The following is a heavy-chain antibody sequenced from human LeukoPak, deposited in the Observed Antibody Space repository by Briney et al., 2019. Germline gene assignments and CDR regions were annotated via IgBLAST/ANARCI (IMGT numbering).Heavy chain of an antibody. V-gene: IGHV3-30*01. Sequence: GGSLRLSCAASGFTFSSYAMHWVRQAPGKGLEWVAVISYDGSNKYYADSVKGRFTISRDNSKNTLYLQMNSLRAEDTAVYYCARGPWSSSWYYFDHWGQGTLVTVSS. D-gene: IGHD6-13*01. CDR2: ISYDGSNK. CDR3: ARGPWSSSWYYFDH. J-gene: IGHJ4*02. CDR1: GFTFSSYA.